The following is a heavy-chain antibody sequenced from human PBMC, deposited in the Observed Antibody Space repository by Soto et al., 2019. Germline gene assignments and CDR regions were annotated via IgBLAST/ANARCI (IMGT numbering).Heavy chain of an antibody. D-gene: IGHD3-3*01. J-gene: IGHJ4*02. CDR1: GFTFSSYA. V-gene: IGHV3-23*01. Sequence: GGSLRLSCAASGFTFSSYAMSWVRQAPGKGLEWVSAISGSGGSTYYADSVKGRFTISRDNSKNTLYLQMNSLRAEDTAVYYCAKDLEREDPIFGVVLDYWGQGTLVTVSS. CDR3: AKDLEREDPIFGVVLDY. CDR2: ISGSGGST.